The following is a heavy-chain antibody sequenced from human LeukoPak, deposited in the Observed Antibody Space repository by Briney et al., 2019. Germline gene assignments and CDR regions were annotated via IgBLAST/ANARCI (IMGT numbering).Heavy chain of an antibody. CDR2: ISSSSSTI. V-gene: IGHV3-48*04. CDR3: AREYVGPDTQLDY. CDR1: GFTFSSYS. D-gene: IGHD1-26*01. Sequence: GGFLRLSCAASGFTFSSYSMNWVRQAPGKGLEWVSYISSSSSTIYYADSVKGRFTISRDNAKNSLYLQMNSLRAEDTAVYYCAREYVGPDTQLDYWGQGTLVTVSS. J-gene: IGHJ4*02.